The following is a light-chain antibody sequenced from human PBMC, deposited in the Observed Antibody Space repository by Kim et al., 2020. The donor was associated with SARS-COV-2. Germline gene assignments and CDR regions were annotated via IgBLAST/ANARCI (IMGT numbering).Light chain of an antibody. J-gene: IGKJ3*01. CDR1: QSIISY. Sequence: ASVGDSITITSRASQSIISYLNWYQQKPGKAPKLLIYAASSWQSGVPSRFSGSGSGTDFTLTISSLQPEDFATYYCQQSYSTPFTFGPGTKVDIK. V-gene: IGKV1-39*01. CDR2: AAS. CDR3: QQSYSTPFT.